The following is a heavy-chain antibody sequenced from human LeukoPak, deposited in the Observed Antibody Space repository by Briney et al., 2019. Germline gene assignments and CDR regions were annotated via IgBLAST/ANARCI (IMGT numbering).Heavy chain of an antibody. J-gene: IGHJ5*02. CDR2: IGGSGLNR. CDR1: GFTFNNYA. CDR3: AKDSGYFDWLEN. Sequence: GGSLRLSCAASGFTFNNYAMSWVRQAPGKGLEWVSGIGGSGLNRYYADSVKGRFTISRDNPKNTLYLQMNSLRVEDTAVYYCAKDSGYFDWLENWGQGTQVTVSS. V-gene: IGHV3-23*01. D-gene: IGHD3-9*01.